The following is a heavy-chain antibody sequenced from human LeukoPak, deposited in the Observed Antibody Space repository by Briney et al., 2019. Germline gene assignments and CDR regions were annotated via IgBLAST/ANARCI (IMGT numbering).Heavy chain of an antibody. Sequence: GGSLRLSCAASAFTFSRFAMSRVRQAPGKGLEWVSAIRAGSDVTYYADFVKGRFTISRDNSKNMLFLQMNSLKVEDTAIYFCAQDWIDGDSGIDQWGQGTLVTVSA. CDR1: AFTFSRFA. CDR3: AQDWIDGDSGIDQ. V-gene: IGHV3-23*01. J-gene: IGHJ4*02. CDR2: IRAGSDVT. D-gene: IGHD4-17*01.